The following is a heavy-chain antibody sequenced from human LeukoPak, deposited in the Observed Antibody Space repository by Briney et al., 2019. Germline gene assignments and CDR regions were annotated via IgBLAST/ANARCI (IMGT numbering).Heavy chain of an antibody. CDR3: AVDIVVVVAAWDYMDV. J-gene: IGHJ6*03. Sequence: GGSLRLSCAASGFTFSSYWMSWVRQAPGKGLEWVANIKQDGSEKYYVDSVKGRFTISRDNAKNSLYLQMNSLRAEDTAVYYCAVDIVVVVAAWDYMDVWGQGTTVTVSS. D-gene: IGHD2-15*01. CDR2: IKQDGSEK. V-gene: IGHV3-7*01. CDR1: GFTFSSYW.